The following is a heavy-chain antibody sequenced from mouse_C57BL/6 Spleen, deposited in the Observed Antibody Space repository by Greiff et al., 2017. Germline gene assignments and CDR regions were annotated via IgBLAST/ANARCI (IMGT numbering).Heavy chain of an antibody. CDR3: AKNGHYDYEDYYAMDY. CDR1: GFSLTSYG. CDR2: IWRGGST. J-gene: IGHJ4*01. D-gene: IGHD2-4*01. Sequence: QVQLQQSGPGLVQPSQSLSITCTVSGFSLTSYGVHWVRQSPGKGLEWLGVIWRGGSTDYNAAFMSRLSITKDNSKSQVFFKMNSLQADDTAIYYCAKNGHYDYEDYYAMDYWGQGTSVTVSS. V-gene: IGHV2-5*01.